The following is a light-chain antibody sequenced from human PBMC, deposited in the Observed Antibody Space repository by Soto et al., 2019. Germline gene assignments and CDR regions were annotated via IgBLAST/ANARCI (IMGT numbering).Light chain of an antibody. Sequence: EIVMTQSPATLSVSPGERATLSCRASQSVGSGFAWYQQEPGQAPRRLIYGAATRATGIPARFSGSGSGTEFTLTISIRQSEDFALDFCQQYKSWPPITFGQGTRLEIK. CDR2: GAA. J-gene: IGKJ5*01. CDR1: QSVGSG. V-gene: IGKV3-15*01. CDR3: QQYKSWPPIT.